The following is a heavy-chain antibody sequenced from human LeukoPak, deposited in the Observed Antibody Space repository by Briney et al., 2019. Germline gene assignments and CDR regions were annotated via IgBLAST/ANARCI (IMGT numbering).Heavy chain of an antibody. J-gene: IGHJ4*02. V-gene: IGHV3-7*01. D-gene: IGHD1-26*01. CDR3: ASGRGSRPDYFDY. Sequence: PXGSLRLSCAASGFTFSSYWMSWVRQAPGKGLEWVANIKQDGSEKYYVDSVKGRFTISRDNAKNSLYLQMNSLRAEDTAVYYCASGRGSRPDYFDYWGQGTLVTVSS. CDR1: GFTFSSYW. CDR2: IKQDGSEK.